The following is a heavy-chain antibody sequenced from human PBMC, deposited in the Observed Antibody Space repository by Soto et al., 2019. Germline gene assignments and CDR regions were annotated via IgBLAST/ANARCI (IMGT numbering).Heavy chain of an antibody. Sequence: QVQLVESGGGVVQPGRSLRLSCAASGFTFSSYGMHWVRQAPGKGLEWVAVISYDGSNKYYADSVKGRFTISRDNSKNSLYLQMNSLRAEDTAVYYCAQDRLERWLQYYSDYWGQGTLVTVSS. CDR1: GFTFSSYG. V-gene: IGHV3-30*18. J-gene: IGHJ4*02. CDR3: AQDRLERWLQYYSDY. CDR2: ISYDGSNK. D-gene: IGHD3-22*01.